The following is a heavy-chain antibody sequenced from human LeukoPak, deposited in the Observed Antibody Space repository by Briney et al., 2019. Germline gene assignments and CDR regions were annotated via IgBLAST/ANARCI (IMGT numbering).Heavy chain of an antibody. V-gene: IGHV3-74*01. CDR1: GNYW. Sequence: GGSLRLSCAASGNYWMHWVRQVPGKGLVWDSHINSDGSWTSYADSVKGRFTISKDNAKNTVYLQMNSLRAEDTAVYYCVSFYETYWGRGTLVTVSS. CDR3: VSFYETY. D-gene: IGHD2/OR15-2a*01. CDR2: INSDGSWT. J-gene: IGHJ4*02.